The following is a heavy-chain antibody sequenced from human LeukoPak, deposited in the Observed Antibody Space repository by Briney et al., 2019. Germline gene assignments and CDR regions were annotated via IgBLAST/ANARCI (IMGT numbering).Heavy chain of an antibody. CDR2: ISGSGYST. J-gene: IGHJ4*02. Sequence: GGSLRLSCAGSGFTFSSYAMSWVRQAPGKGLEWVSAISGSGYSTYYADSVKGRFTISRDNSKNTLYLQMNSLRAEDTAVYYCARGDGYYDSSGSSVDYWGQGTLVTVSS. CDR3: ARGDGYYDSSGSSVDY. D-gene: IGHD3-22*01. CDR1: GFTFSSYA. V-gene: IGHV3-23*01.